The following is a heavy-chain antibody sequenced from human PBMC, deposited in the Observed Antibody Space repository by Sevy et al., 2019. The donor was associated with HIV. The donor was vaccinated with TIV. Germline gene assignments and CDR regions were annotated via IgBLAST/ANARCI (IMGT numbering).Heavy chain of an antibody. CDR3: AKDINRGCDGINCYPYYYYFYGLDV. D-gene: IGHD2-21*01. J-gene: IGHJ6*02. CDR1: GFPFNDHA. Sequence: GGSLRLSCAASGFPFNDHAMHWVRQVPGKGSEWVSGVSWNSRNIGYAHSVKGRFTISRDNANHFLYLEMNSLRPEDTAFYYCAKDINRGCDGINCYPYYYYFYGLDVWGQGTTVTVSS. V-gene: IGHV3-9*01. CDR2: VSWNSRNI.